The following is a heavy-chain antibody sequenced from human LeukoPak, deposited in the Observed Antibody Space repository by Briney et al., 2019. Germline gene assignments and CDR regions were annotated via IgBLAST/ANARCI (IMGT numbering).Heavy chain of an antibody. D-gene: IGHD2-15*01. J-gene: IGHJ6*02. Sequence: SETLSLTCTVSGGSISSGDYYWSWIRQPPGKGLEWIGYIYHSGSTYYNPSLKSRVTISVDRSKNQFSLKLSSVTAADTAVYYCARGSEAAAADVWGQGTTVTVSS. V-gene: IGHV4-30-2*01. CDR3: ARGSEAAAADV. CDR1: GGSISSGDYY. CDR2: IYHSGST.